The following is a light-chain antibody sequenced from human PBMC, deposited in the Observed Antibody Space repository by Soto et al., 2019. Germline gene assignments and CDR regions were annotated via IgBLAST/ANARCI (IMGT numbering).Light chain of an antibody. V-gene: IGLV2-11*01. J-gene: IGLJ2*01. CDR3: CSYAGYYTLI. CDR2: DDS. CDR1: SSDIGGDNY. Sequence: QSALTQPRSVSGAPGQSVTISCTGTSSDIGGDNYVSWYQQHPGKGPKLMIYDDSNRPSGVPDRFSGSKSGNTASLTISGHQDEEDADYYRCSYAGYYTLIFGGGTKLTVL.